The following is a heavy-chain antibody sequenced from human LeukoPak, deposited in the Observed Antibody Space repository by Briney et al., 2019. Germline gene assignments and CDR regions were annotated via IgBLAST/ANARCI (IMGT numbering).Heavy chain of an antibody. D-gene: IGHD3-10*01. CDR2: ISGSGGST. J-gene: IGHJ4*02. CDR3: AEDPASFYYGSGSFEYYFDY. Sequence: GGSLRLSCAASGFTFSSYAMSWVRQAPGKGLEWVSAISGSGGSTNYADSVKGRFTISRDDSKNTLYLQMNSLRAEDTAVYYCAEDPASFYYGSGSFEYYFDYWGQGTLVTVSS. CDR1: GFTFSSYA. V-gene: IGHV3-23*01.